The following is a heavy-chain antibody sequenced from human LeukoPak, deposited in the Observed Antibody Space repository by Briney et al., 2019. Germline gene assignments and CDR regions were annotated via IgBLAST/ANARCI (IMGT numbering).Heavy chain of an antibody. V-gene: IGHV3-66*01. D-gene: IGHD1-26*01. CDR1: GFTFSSYA. Sequence: GGSLRLSCAASGFTFSSYAMSWVRQAPGKGLEWVSVIYSGGSTYYADSVKGRFTISRDNSKNTLYLQMNSLRAEDTAVYYCAGESGSYSNDAFDIWGQGTMVTVSS. CDR3: AGESGSYSNDAFDI. CDR2: IYSGGST. J-gene: IGHJ3*02.